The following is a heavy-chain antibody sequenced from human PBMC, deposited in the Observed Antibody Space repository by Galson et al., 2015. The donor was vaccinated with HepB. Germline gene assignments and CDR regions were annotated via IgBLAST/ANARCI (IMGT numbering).Heavy chain of an antibody. CDR1: GFTFSSYA. J-gene: IGHJ4*02. CDR2: ISGSGGST. V-gene: IGHV3-23*01. CDR3: AKDKGGFDGLGDYGAYFDY. D-gene: IGHD4-17*01. Sequence: SLRLSCAASGFTFSSYAMSWVRQAPGKGLEWVSAISGSGGSTYYADSVKGRFTISRDNSKNTLYLQMSSLRAEDTAVYYCAKDKGGFDGLGDYGAYFDYWGQGTLVTVSS.